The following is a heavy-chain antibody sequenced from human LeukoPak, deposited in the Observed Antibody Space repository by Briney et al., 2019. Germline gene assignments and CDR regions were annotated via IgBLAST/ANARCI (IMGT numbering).Heavy chain of an antibody. V-gene: IGHV1-2*02. CDR2: INPNSGGT. J-gene: IGHJ4*02. Sequence: AASVKVSCKASGYTFTGYYMHWVRQAPGQGLEWMGWINPNSGGTNYAQKFQGRVTMTRDTSISTAYMELSRLRSDDTAVYYCARVSQVLRLSGYSYGYDYWGQGTLVTVSS. CDR3: ARVSQVLRLSGYSYGYDY. D-gene: IGHD5-18*01. CDR1: GYTFTGYY.